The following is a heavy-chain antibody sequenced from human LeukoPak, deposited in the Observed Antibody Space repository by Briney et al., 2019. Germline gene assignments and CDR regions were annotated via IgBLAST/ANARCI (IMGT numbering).Heavy chain of an antibody. J-gene: IGHJ4*02. CDR1: GGSFSGYY. CDR2: INHSGST. V-gene: IGHV4-34*01. Sequence: PSETLSLTCAVYGGSFSGYYWSWIRQPPGKGLEWIGEINHSGSTNYNPSLKSRVTISVDTSKNQFSLKLSSVTAADTAVYYCARWFSSGYYSHFDYWGQGTLVTVSS. D-gene: IGHD3-22*01. CDR3: ARWFSSGYYSHFDY.